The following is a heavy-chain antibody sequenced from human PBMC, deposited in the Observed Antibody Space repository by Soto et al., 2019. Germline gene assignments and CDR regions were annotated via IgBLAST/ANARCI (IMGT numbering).Heavy chain of an antibody. V-gene: IGHV3-21*01. Sequence: EVQLVESGGGLVKPGGSLRLSCAASGFTFSSYSMNWVRQAPGKGLEWVSSISSSSSYIYYADSVKGRFTISRDNAKNSLYLKMNSLRAEDTAVYYCARDKTVAGTDYWGQGTLVTVSS. CDR1: GFTFSSYS. CDR3: ARDKTVAGTDY. J-gene: IGHJ4*02. D-gene: IGHD6-19*01. CDR2: ISSSSSYI.